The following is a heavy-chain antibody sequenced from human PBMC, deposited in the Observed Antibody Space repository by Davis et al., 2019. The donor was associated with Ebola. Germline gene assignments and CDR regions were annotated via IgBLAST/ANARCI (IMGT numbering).Heavy chain of an antibody. Sequence: GGSLRPSCDLSALAPRNTHMSWVRQAPGKGLEWVSGIYGGDTHYADSVKGRFTISRDNSTNTLHLQMNSLRVEDTAVYFCAREPTGNYYYFYGMDVWGKGTTVRVSS. J-gene: IGHJ6*04. D-gene: IGHD1-14*01. CDR2: IYGGDT. CDR3: AREPTGNYYYFYGMDV. V-gene: IGHV3-53*01. CDR1: ALAPRNTH.